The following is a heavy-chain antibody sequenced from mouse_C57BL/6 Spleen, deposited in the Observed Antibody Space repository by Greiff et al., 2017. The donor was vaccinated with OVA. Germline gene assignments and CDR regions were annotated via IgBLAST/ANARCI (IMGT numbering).Heavy chain of an antibody. CDR1: GYAFTNYL. Sequence: VKLMESGAELVRPGTSVKVSCKASGYAFTNYLIEWVKQRPGQGLEWIGVINPGSGGTNYNEKFKGKATLTADKSSSTAYMQLSSLTSEDSAVYFCAIVGVTAPSYWGQGTTLTVSS. J-gene: IGHJ2*01. CDR3: AIVGVTAPSY. CDR2: INPGSGGT. D-gene: IGHD2-2*01. V-gene: IGHV1-54*01.